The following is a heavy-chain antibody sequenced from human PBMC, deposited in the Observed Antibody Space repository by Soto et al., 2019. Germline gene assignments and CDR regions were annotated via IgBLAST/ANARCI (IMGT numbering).Heavy chain of an antibody. Sequence: PSETLSLTCDVSGGSIDNSHSFWGWVRQPPERGLEFLGSVYSNTGTYYNPPLKSRVTVSLDMSKNQVYLRLRSVKVAETAMYYCVRVGEAATRQTDLDAWGEGIVVTVSS. V-gene: IGHV4-39*01. CDR3: VRVGEAATRQTDLDA. CDR1: GGSIDNSHSF. D-gene: IGHD2-15*01. CDR2: VYSNTGT. J-gene: IGHJ4*02.